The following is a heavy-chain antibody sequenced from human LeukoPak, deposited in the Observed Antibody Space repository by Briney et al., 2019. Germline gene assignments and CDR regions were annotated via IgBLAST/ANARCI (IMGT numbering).Heavy chain of an antibody. V-gene: IGHV1-18*01. Sequence: ASVKVSCKASGYSSTNYGISWVRQAPGQGLEWMGWIHIYRGNTNYAQKFQGRVTMTTDTSTSTVYMEVRGLRSHDTAMYYCARDVGITVADSFDPWGQGTLVTVSS. CDR3: ARDVGITVADSFDP. CDR2: IHIYRGNT. CDR1: GYSSTNYG. D-gene: IGHD6-13*01. J-gene: IGHJ5*02.